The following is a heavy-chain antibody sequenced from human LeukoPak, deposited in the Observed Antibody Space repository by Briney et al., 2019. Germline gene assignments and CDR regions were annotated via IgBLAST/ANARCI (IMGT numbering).Heavy chain of an antibody. CDR2: ISSSSSYI. J-gene: IGHJ4*02. CDR1: GFTFSSYS. V-gene: IGHV3-21*01. CDR3: APQGIAVADY. Sequence: PGGSLRLSCAASGFTFSSYSMNWVRQAPGKGLEWVSSISSSSSYIYNADSVKGRFTISRDNAKNSLYLQMNSLRAEDTAVYYCAPQGIAVADYWGQGTLVTVSS. D-gene: IGHD6-19*01.